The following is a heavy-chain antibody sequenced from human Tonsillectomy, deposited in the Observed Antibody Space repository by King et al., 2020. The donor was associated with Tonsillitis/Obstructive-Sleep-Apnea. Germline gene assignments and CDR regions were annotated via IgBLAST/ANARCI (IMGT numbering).Heavy chain of an antibody. CDR2: IIPIVDIA. V-gene: IGHV1-69*09. J-gene: IGHJ6*03. CDR1: GGAFSNYA. D-gene: IGHD2-2*03. CDR3: ARDLRETGYFYYYMDV. Sequence: QVQLVQSGAEVKKPGSSVKVSCKASGGAFSNYAISWVRQAPGQGLEWMGRIIPIVDIANYAQKFQGRVTNTANKSTSTAYMELSSLRSEDMAVYYCARDLRETGYFYYYMDVWGKGTTVTVSS.